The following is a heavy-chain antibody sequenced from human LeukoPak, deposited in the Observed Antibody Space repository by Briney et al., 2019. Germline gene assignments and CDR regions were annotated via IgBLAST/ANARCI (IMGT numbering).Heavy chain of an antibody. CDR3: AKDLGPRSFIVVVPAAITFDY. Sequence: GGSLRLSCAASGFTFSSYAMSWVRQAPGKGLEWVSAISGSGGSTYYADSVKGRFTISRDNSKNTLYLQMNSLRAEDTAVYYCAKDLGPRSFIVVVPAAITFDYWGQGTLVTVS. CDR2: ISGSGGST. D-gene: IGHD2-2*01. CDR1: GFTFSSYA. V-gene: IGHV3-23*01. J-gene: IGHJ4*02.